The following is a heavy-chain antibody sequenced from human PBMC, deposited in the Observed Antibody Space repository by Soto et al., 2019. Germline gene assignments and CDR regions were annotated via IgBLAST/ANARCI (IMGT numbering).Heavy chain of an antibody. Sequence: EVQLVESGGGLVQPGGSLRLSCVVSGFTFSSSWMHWVRQAPGKGLVWVSRINSDGSSTNYGDSVEGRFTTSRDNAKNMMYRKMNSLRAEDTALYYCVTGWSGYWGQGTLVTVSS. CDR2: INSDGSST. V-gene: IGHV3-74*01. J-gene: IGHJ4*02. CDR3: VTGWSGY. D-gene: IGHD2-15*01. CDR1: GFTFSSSW.